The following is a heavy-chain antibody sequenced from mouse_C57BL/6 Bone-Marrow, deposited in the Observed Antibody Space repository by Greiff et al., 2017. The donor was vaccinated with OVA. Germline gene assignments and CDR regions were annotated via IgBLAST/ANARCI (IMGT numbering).Heavy chain of an antibody. D-gene: IGHD1-1*01. CDR2: INPNNGGT. J-gene: IGHJ1*03. CDR3: ASHYAPRYGYFDV. Sequence: VHVKQSGPELVKPGASVKMSCKASGYTFTDYNMHWVKQSHGKSLEWIGYINPNNGGTSYNQKFKGKATLTVNKSSSTAYMELRGLPSADSAVYYCASHYAPRYGYFDVWGTGTTVTVSS. V-gene: IGHV1-22*01. CDR1: GYTFTDYN.